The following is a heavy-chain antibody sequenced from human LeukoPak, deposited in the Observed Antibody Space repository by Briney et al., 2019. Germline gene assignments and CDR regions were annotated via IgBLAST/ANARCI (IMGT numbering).Heavy chain of an antibody. J-gene: IGHJ5*02. D-gene: IGHD2-2*01. CDR1: GYTFTGYY. CDR2: INPNSGGT. CDR3: ARVEVVHKENWFDP. Sequence: GASVKVSRKASGYTFTGYYMHWVRQAPGQGLEWMGWINPNSGGTNYAQKFQGRVTMTRDTPISTAYMELSRLRSDDTAVYYCARVEVVHKENWFDPWGQGTLVTVSS. V-gene: IGHV1-2*02.